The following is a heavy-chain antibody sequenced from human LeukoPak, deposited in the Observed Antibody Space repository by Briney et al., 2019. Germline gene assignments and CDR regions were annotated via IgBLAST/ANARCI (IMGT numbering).Heavy chain of an antibody. CDR2: IRYDGSNK. V-gene: IGHV3-30*02. Sequence: GGSLRLSCAASGFTFGSYGMHWVRQAPGKGLEWVAFIRYDGSNKYYADSVKGRFTISRDNSKNTLYLQMNSLRAEDTAVYYCARGRLRCSSTSCPLDIWGQGTMVTVSS. J-gene: IGHJ3*02. CDR3: ARGRLRCSSTSCPLDI. CDR1: GFTFGSYG. D-gene: IGHD2-2*01.